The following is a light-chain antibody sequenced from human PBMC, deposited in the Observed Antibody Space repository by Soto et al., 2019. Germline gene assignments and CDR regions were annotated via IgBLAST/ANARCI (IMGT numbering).Light chain of an antibody. CDR3: QQRSDWPLT. CDR1: QSVSSY. CDR2: DAS. J-gene: IGKJ4*01. Sequence: EIVLTQSPATLSLSPGERVTLSCRASQSVSSYFAWYQQKPGLAPRLLIYDASTRAAGIPARFSGSGTGTDFTHTISSLEPDDFAVYYCQQRSDWPLTFGGGTKVGIK. V-gene: IGKV3-11*01.